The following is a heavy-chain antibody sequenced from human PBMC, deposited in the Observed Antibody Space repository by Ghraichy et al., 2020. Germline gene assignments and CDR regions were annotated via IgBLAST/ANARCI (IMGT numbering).Heavy chain of an antibody. CDR1: GFTFSNYA. J-gene: IGHJ4*02. V-gene: IGHV3-23*01. D-gene: IGHD3-10*01. Sequence: RGSLRLSCAASGFTFSNYAMSWVRQAPGKGLEWVSTISGSGGGTYYADSVRGRFIISRDKSKNTVYLQMNSLRADDTAAYYCARGRLLWFGVFDYWGQGTLVTASS. CDR2: ISGSGGGT. CDR3: ARGRLLWFGVFDY.